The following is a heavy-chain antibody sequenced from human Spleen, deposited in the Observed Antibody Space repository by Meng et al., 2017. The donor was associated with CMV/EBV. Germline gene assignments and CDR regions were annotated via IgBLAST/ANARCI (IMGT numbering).Heavy chain of an antibody. CDR2: IDTYKGDT. CDR3: ATALAWSAYPPRGNDF. V-gene: IGHV1-18*01. D-gene: IGHD3-3*01. CDR1: GYSFTSYG. Sequence: ASVKVSCKASGYSFTSYGISWVRQAPGQGLEWMGWIDTYKGDTNYLQKVQGRVTLTTDTSTTTAYMELRSLRSEDTAVYYCATALAWSAYPPRGNDFWGQGTLVTVSS. J-gene: IGHJ4*02.